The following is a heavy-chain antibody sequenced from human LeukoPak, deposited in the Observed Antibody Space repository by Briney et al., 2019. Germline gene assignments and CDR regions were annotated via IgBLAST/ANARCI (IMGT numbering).Heavy chain of an antibody. CDR3: ARDSSDTGNYYMDV. D-gene: IGHD1-26*01. Sequence: LRLFCAASGFTFSSYAMSWVRQAPGKGLEWIGYIYYSGSTNYNPSLKSRVTISVDTSKNQFSLKLSSVTAADTAVYYCARDSSDTGNYYMDVWGKGTTVTVSS. CDR1: GFTFSSYA. J-gene: IGHJ6*03. V-gene: IGHV4-59*01. CDR2: IYYSGST.